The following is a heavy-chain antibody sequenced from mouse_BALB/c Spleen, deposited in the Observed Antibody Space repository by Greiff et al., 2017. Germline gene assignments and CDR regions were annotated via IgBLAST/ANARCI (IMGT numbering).Heavy chain of an antibody. Sequence: DVKLVESGGGLVKPGGSLKLSCAASGFAFSSYDMSWVRQTPEKRLEWVAYISSGGGSTYYPDTVKGRFTISRDNAKNTLYLQMSSLKSEDTAMYYCARRGDAMDYWGQGTSVTVSS. J-gene: IGHJ4*01. CDR3: ARRGDAMDY. CDR2: ISSGGGST. V-gene: IGHV5-12-1*01. CDR1: GFAFSSYD.